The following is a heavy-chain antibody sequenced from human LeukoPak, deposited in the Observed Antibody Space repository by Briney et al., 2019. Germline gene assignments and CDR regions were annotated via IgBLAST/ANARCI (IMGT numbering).Heavy chain of an antibody. V-gene: IGHV1-69-2*01. D-gene: IGHD3-16*01. CDR2: VDPEDGET. CDR3: ATVPHINDYVWGSYRYYYYMDV. J-gene: IGHJ6*03. Sequence: GASVKISCKASGYTFTDYYMHWVQQAPGKGLEWMGRVDPEDGETIYAEKFQGRVTITADTSTDTAYMELSSLRSEDTAVYYCATVPHINDYVWGSYRYYYYMDVWGKGTTVTVSS. CDR1: GYTFTDYY.